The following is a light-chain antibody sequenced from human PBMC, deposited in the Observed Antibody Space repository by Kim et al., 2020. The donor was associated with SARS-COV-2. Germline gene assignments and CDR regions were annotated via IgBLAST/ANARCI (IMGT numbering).Light chain of an antibody. V-gene: IGKV1-17*03. Sequence: ASVGDRVTITCRASQAISNYLAWFQWRPGKVPKRLIYGASSLQSGVPSRFSGSGSGTEFTLTISNLQPEDFATYYCLQHNNYPLTFGGGTKVDI. J-gene: IGKJ4*01. CDR1: QAISNY. CDR2: GAS. CDR3: LQHNNYPLT.